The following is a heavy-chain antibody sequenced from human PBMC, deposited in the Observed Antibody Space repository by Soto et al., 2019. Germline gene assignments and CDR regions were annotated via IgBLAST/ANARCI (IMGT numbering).Heavy chain of an antibody. CDR2: IWYDGSNK. J-gene: IGHJ4*02. D-gene: IGHD6-25*01. Sequence: PGGSLRLSCAASGFTFSSYGMHWVRQAPGKGLEWVAVIWYDGSNKYYADSVKGRFTISRDNSKNTLYLQMNSLRAEDTAVYYCAREPRLLDFDYWGQGTLVTVSS. CDR3: AREPRLLDFDY. CDR1: GFTFSSYG. V-gene: IGHV3-33*01.